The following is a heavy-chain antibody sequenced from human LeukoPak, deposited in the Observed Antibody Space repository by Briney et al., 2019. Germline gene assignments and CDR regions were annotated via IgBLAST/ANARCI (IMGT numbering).Heavy chain of an antibody. J-gene: IGHJ6*04. CDR3: ARDSRPVVRAVVPDV. CDR2: ISAHNGDT. D-gene: IGHD3-10*01. CDR1: GYTFNGFA. V-gene: IGHV1-18*01. Sequence: ASVTVSCKASGYTFNGFAISWVRQAPGQGLEWMGWISAHNGDTHYTEKFQGRVTMIADTSTSTAYMELRSLRPDNTAVYYCARDSRPVVRAVVPDVWGEGTTVIVSS.